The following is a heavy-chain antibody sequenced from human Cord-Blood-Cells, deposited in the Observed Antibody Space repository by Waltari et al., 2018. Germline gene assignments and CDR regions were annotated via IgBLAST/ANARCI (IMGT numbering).Heavy chain of an antibody. Sequence: EVQLVESGGGLVKPGGPLRLSCAASGFTFSSYRMNWVRQAPGKGLEWVSSIRSSSSYIYYADSVKGRFTISRDNAKNSLYLQMNSLRAEDTAVYYCARDSAIMGTWGQGTLVTVSS. J-gene: IGHJ5*02. CDR1: GFTFSSYR. CDR2: IRSSSSYI. CDR3: ARDSAIMGT. V-gene: IGHV3-21*01. D-gene: IGHD2-8*01.